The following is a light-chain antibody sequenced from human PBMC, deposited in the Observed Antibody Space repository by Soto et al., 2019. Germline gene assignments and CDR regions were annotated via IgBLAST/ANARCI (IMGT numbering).Light chain of an antibody. J-gene: IGKJ4*01. CDR1: QGIRND. Sequence: IQLTQSPSSLSASLGDRVTIAFGASQGIRNDLVWFQQKPGKAPILLIYAASTLQSGVPPRFSGSGSGTDFTLTISSLQAEDFATYYCLQDYTYPRTFGGGTKVDTK. CDR2: AAS. CDR3: LQDYTYPRT. V-gene: IGKV1-6*02.